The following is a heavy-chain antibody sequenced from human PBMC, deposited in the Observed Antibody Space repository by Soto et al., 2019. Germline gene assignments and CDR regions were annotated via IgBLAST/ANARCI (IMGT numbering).Heavy chain of an antibody. Sequence: SVKASCRASGGTFSSYAISWVRQAPGQGLEWMGGIISIFRTANYAQKFQGRVTITADEATSTAYMELSSLRSEDTAVYYCARGSGSMDVWGQGTTVTVS. CDR3: ARGSGSMDV. CDR2: IISIFRTA. V-gene: IGHV1-69*13. CDR1: GGTFSSYA. D-gene: IGHD2-15*01. J-gene: IGHJ6*02.